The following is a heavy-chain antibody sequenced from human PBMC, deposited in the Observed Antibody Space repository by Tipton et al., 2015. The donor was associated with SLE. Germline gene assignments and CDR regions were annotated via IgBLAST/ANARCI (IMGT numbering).Heavy chain of an antibody. CDR3: GATTYSDGDH. Sequence: TLSLTCNVSVYSISSSHWWGWIRQPPGKGLEWIGHIYYGGTIYYNPSLESRVTISVDMSKNELSLKVTSVTTADAAVYHCGATTYSDGDHWGQGVLVTVSS. V-gene: IGHV4-28*02. CDR1: VYSISSSHW. J-gene: IGHJ4*02. CDR2: IYYGGTI. D-gene: IGHD4-11*01.